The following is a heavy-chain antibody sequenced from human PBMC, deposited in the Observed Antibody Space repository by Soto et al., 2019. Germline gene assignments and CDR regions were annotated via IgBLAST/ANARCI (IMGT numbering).Heavy chain of an antibody. CDR1: VFSVIIGRYY. Sequence: SATXSLTCTFSVFSVIIGRYYWSWIRQPPGKGLEWIGYIYYSGITNYNPSLKSRVTISVDTSKNQFSLKLSSVTAADTAVYYCARDLGKWMVYNDFDIWGQGTMV. CDR2: IYYSGIT. J-gene: IGHJ3*02. CDR3: ARDLGKWMVYNDFDI. V-gene: IGHV4-61*01. D-gene: IGHD3-16*01.